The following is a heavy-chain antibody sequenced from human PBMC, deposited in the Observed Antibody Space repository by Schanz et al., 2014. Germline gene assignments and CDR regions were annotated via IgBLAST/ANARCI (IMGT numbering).Heavy chain of an antibody. CDR3: VRERTNYGGNSYFFDH. CDR2: INSVGSNT. J-gene: IGHJ4*02. D-gene: IGHD2-21*02. V-gene: IGHV3-74*01. CDR1: GFTFSSYW. Sequence: EVQLVESGGGLVQPGGSLRLSCAASGFTFSSYWMHWVRQVPGKGLVWVARINSVGSNTDYADSVTGRFTISRDNAKNSVYLQMNGLRVEDTAVYYCVRERTNYGGNSYFFDHWGQGTLVTVSS.